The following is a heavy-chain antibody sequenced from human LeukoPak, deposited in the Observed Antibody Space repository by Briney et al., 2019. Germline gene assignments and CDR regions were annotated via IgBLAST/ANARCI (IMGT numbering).Heavy chain of an antibody. J-gene: IGHJ4*02. CDR1: GGSISSYY. CDR2: IYYSGST. V-gene: IGHV4-59*01. D-gene: IGHD3-10*01. CDR3: ARERAGYGSGRRTKYYFDY. Sequence: SETLSLTCTVSGGSISSYYWSWIRQPPGKGLEWIGYIYYSGSTNYNPSLKCRVTISVDTSKNQFSLKLSSVTAADTAVYYCARERAGYGSGRRTKYYFDYWGQGTLVTVSS.